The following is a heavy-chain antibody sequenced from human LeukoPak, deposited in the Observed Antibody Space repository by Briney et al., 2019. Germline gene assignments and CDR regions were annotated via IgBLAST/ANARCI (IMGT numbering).Heavy chain of an antibody. Sequence: ASVKVSCKASGYTFTRYGMSWVRQAPGQGREGMGWISAYNGNTNYAQKLQGRVTMTTDTSTSTAYMELRSLRSDDTAVYYCARGGDYYYYGMDVWGQGTTVTVSS. V-gene: IGHV1-18*01. J-gene: IGHJ6*02. CDR3: ARGGDYYYYGMDV. CDR1: GYTFTRYG. CDR2: ISAYNGNT.